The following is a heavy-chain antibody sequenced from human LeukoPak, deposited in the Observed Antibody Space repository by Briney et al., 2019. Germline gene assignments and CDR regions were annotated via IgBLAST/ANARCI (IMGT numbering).Heavy chain of an antibody. CDR2: ISSSSSYI. V-gene: IGHV3-21*01. J-gene: IGHJ4*02. Sequence: GGSLRLSCAASGFTFSNAYMSWVRQAPGKGLEWLASISSSSSYIYFANSVRGRFTISRDNAKNSLYLQMNSLRAEDTAVYYCAKDSPSRTATTEVPVDYWGQGTLVTVSS. CDR3: AKDSPSRTATTEVPVDY. D-gene: IGHD1/OR15-1a*01. CDR1: GFTFSNAY.